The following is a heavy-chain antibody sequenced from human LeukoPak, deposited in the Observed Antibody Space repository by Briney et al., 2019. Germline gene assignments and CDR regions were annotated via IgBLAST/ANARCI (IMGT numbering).Heavy chain of an antibody. V-gene: IGHV3-9*02. CDR2: ISWNSGSI. J-gene: IGHJ3*02. CDR1: GFTSDDYA. Sequence: PGGSLRLSCAASGFTSDDYAMQWVRHAQGKGMEWVSGISWNSGSIVYADSVKGRFTISRDNAKNSLYLQINSLRAEDTALYYCARSRIWFGELLILPHAFDICGQGTMVTVSS. CDR3: ARSRIWFGELLILPHAFDI. D-gene: IGHD3-10*01.